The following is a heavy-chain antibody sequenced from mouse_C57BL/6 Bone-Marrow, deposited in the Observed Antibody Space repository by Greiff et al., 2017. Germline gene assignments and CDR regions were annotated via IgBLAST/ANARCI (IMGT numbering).Heavy chain of an antibody. V-gene: IGHV1-18*01. CDR1: GYTFTDYN. Sequence: EVQLQQSGPELVKPGASVKIPCKASGYTFTDYNMDWVKQSHGKSLEWIGDINPNNGGTIYNQKFKGKATLTVDKSSSTAYMELRSLTSEDTAVYYCARITTVVEGYFDYWGQGTTLTVSS. D-gene: IGHD1-1*01. CDR3: ARITTVVEGYFDY. CDR2: INPNNGGT. J-gene: IGHJ2*01.